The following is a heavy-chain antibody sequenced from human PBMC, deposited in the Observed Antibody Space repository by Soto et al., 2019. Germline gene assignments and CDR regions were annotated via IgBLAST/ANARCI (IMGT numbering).Heavy chain of an antibody. Sequence: PSETLSLTCTVSGGSISSYYGRWIRQPPGKGLEWIGYISYSGSTNYNPSLKSRVTISVDTSKNQFSLKLSSVTAADTAVYYCATCGRGSTSCYEWFDPWGQGTLGTVPS. V-gene: IGHV4-59*01. CDR1: GGSISSYY. CDR3: ATCGRGSTSCYEWFDP. D-gene: IGHD2-2*01. J-gene: IGHJ5*02. CDR2: ISYSGST.